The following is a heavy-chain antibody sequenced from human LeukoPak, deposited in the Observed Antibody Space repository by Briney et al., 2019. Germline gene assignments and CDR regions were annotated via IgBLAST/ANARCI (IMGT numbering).Heavy chain of an antibody. D-gene: IGHD3-16*01. J-gene: IGHJ4*02. CDR1: GFTSTNFA. CDR2: IIVGSGAT. Sequence: ASVKVSCKASGFTSTNFAVQWVRQARGQRLEWIGWIIVGSGATKCAQDFQERVTITRDLSTSTPYMELRSLTSEDTAVYYCAADLSNPRMGASYLDSWGQGTLVTVSS. V-gene: IGHV1-58*01. CDR3: AADLSNPRMGASYLDS.